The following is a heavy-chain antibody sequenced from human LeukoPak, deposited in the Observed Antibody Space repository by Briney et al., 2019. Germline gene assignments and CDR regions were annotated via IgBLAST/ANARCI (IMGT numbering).Heavy chain of an antibody. J-gene: IGHJ5*02. CDR2: IGAYNGNT. CDR1: GYTFTSYG. V-gene: IGHV1-18*01. CDR3: ARSGGLGNSHLYWFDP. D-gene: IGHD4-23*01. Sequence: GASVKVSCKASGYTFTSYGINWVRQAPGQGLEWMGWIGAYNGNTNYAQKLQGRVTMTADTSTSTAYMELRSLRSDDTAVYYCARSGGLGNSHLYWFDPWGQGTLVTVSS.